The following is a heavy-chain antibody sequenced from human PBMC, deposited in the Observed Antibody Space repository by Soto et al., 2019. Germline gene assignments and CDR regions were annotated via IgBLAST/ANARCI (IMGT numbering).Heavy chain of an antibody. CDR3: ARVRFEQQMYHFDY. V-gene: IGHV4-30-4*01. D-gene: IGHD6-13*01. CDR2: IYNGGST. Sequence: PSETLSLTCTVSGGSISTVNYCWSWVRQTPDKGLEWIGHIYNGGSTYSNPSLKSRITINPDTSKNQFSLPLNSVTPEDTAEYYCARVRFEQQMYHFDYWGQGILVTVSS. J-gene: IGHJ4*02. CDR1: GGSISTVNYC.